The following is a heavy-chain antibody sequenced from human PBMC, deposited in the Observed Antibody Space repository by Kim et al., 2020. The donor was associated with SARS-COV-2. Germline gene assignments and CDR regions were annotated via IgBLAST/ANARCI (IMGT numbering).Heavy chain of an antibody. D-gene: IGHD3-9*01. J-gene: IGHJ4*02. CDR3: AKDLPHYDILTGYYNTPYFDD. CDR2: ISGSGGST. Sequence: GGSLRLSCAASGFTFSSYAMSWVRQAPGKGLEWVSAISGSGGSTYYADSVKGRFTISRDNSKNTLYLQMNSLRAEDTAVYYCAKDLPHYDILTGYYNTPYFDDWGQGTLVTVSS. CDR1: GFTFSSYA. V-gene: IGHV3-23*01.